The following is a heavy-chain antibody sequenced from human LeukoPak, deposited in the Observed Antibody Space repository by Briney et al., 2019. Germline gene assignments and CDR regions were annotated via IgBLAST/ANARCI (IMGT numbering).Heavy chain of an antibody. J-gene: IGHJ4*02. CDR1: GFTFSSYT. Sequence: GGSLRLSCAASGFTFSSYTMSWVRQAPGKGLEWVSTITTSDGNTYYADSVKGRFTVSRDNSKNTLFLQMNSLRAEDTAVYYLCKGGGLWVSAHWGDSWGRGTLVTVSS. CDR3: CKGGGLWVSAHWGDS. D-gene: IGHD7-27*01. V-gene: IGHV3-23*01. CDR2: ITTSDGNT.